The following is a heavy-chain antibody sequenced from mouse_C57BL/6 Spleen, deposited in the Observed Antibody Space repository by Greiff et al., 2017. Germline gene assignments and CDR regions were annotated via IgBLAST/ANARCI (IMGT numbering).Heavy chain of an antibody. D-gene: IGHD2-4*01. CDR2: INPSTGGT. J-gene: IGHJ4*01. CDR3: AREGVYYDYGYAMDY. Sequence: VQLQQSGPELVKPGASVKISCKASGYSFTGYYMNWVKQSPEKSLEWIGEINPSTGGTTYNQKFKAKATLTVDKSSSTAYMQLKSLTSEDSTVYYCAREGVYYDYGYAMDYWSQGTSVTVSS. V-gene: IGHV1-42*01. CDR1: GYSFTGYY.